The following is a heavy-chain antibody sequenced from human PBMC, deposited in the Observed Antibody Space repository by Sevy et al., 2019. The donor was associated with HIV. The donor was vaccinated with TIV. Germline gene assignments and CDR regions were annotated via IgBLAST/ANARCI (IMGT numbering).Heavy chain of an antibody. Sequence: GGSLRLSCTAAGFTFSGYTMNWVRQAPGKGLEWISSISSTSSYIEYADSVKGRFTISRDNAKNSLYLQMNSLTAEDTAVYFCVRATYISGSDYFDNWGQGTLVTVSS. V-gene: IGHV3-21*03. CDR1: GFTFSGYT. CDR2: ISSTSSYI. J-gene: IGHJ4*02. D-gene: IGHD5-18*01. CDR3: VRATYISGSDYFDN.